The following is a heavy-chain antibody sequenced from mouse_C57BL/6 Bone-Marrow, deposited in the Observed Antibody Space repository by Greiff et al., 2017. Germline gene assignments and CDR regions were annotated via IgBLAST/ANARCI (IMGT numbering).Heavy chain of an antibody. J-gene: IGHJ2*01. CDR3: ARFPFFDY. V-gene: IGHV5-17*01. CDR2: ISSGSSTI. CDR1: GFTFRDYG. Sequence: DVKLVESGGGLVKPGGSLKLSCAASGFTFRDYGMHWVRQAPEKGLEWVAYISSGSSTIYYADTVKGRFTISRDNAKNTLFLQMTSLRSEDTAMYYCARFPFFDYWGQGTTRTVSS.